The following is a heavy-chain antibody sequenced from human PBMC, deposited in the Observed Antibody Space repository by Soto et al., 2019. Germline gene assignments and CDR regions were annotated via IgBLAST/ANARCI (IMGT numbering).Heavy chain of an antibody. D-gene: IGHD2-21*02. CDR1: GFTFSSYS. CDR2: ISSSSSYI. Sequence: PGGSLRLSCAASGFTFSSYSMNWVRQAPGKGLEWVSSISSSSSYIYYADSVKGRFTISRDNAKNSLYLQMNSLRAEDTAVYYCARDRKNCSPRITYCGGDCYSNWGQGTLVTVSS. V-gene: IGHV3-21*01. J-gene: IGHJ4*02. CDR3: ARDRKNCSPRITYCGGDCYSN.